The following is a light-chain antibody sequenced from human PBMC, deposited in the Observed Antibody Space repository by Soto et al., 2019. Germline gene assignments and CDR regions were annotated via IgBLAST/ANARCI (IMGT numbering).Light chain of an antibody. CDR1: QSVSSSY. J-gene: IGKJ4*01. V-gene: IGKV3D-20*02. CDR2: GAS. CDR3: QQRSNWPPLT. Sequence: EIVLTQSPGTLSLSPGERATLSCRASQSVSSSYLAWYQQKPGQAPRLLIYGASSRATGIPDRFSGSGSGTEFTLTISRLEPEDFAVYYCQQRSNWPPLTFGGGNRVESK.